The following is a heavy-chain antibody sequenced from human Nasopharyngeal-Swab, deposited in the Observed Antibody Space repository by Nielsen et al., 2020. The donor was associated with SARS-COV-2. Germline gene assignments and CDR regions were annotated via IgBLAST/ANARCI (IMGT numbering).Heavy chain of an antibody. J-gene: IGHJ5*02. D-gene: IGHD2-2*01. V-gene: IGHV1-3*01. CDR3: ARGWDEYPKGRFDP. CDR1: GYTFTSYA. Sequence: ASVKVSCKASGYTFTSYAMHWVRQAPGQRLEWMGWINAGNGNTKYSQKFQGRVTITRDTSASTAYMELSSLKSEDTAIYYCARGWDEYPKGRFDPWGQGTRVTVSS. CDR2: INAGNGNT.